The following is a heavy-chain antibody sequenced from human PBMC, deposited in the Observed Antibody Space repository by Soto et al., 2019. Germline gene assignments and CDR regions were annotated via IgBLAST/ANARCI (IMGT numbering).Heavy chain of an antibody. J-gene: IGHJ4*02. Sequence: QVQLVEAGGGVVQPGRSLRLSCAASEFTFKDYAMHWVRHAPGKGPEWVALISNDGSSQYYADSVKGRFTISRDNSKNTLYLQMNSLRDEDTAVYYCPSELVVVAGTDYWGQGTLVTVSS. V-gene: IGHV3-30-3*01. D-gene: IGHD2-15*01. CDR1: EFTFKDYA. CDR3: PSELVVVAGTDY. CDR2: ISNDGSSQ.